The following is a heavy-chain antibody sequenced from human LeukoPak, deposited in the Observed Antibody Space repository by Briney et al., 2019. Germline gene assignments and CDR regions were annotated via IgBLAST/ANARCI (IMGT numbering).Heavy chain of an antibody. Sequence: SGPTLVNPTQTLTLTCTFSGFSLSTTDMRVSWIRQPPGKALEWLARIDWDDDKFYSPSPKTRLTISKDTSKNQVVLTMTNMDPVDTATYYCARSGSYSPFDYWGQGTLVIVSS. D-gene: IGHD1-26*01. CDR2: IDWDDDK. CDR1: GFSLSTTDMR. J-gene: IGHJ4*02. V-gene: IGHV2-70*04. CDR3: ARSGSYSPFDY.